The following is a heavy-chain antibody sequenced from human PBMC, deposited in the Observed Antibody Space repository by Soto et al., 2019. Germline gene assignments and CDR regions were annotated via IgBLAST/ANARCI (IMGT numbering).Heavy chain of an antibody. Sequence: LSLTCTVSGGSISSYYWSWIRQPPGKGLEWIGYIYYSGSTNYNPSLKSRVTISVDTSKNQFSLKLSSVTAADTAVYYCARGSSRCSGGSCYDYFDYWGQGTLVTVSS. J-gene: IGHJ4*02. D-gene: IGHD2-15*01. CDR3: ARGSSRCSGGSCYDYFDY. CDR1: GGSISSYY. CDR2: IYYSGST. V-gene: IGHV4-59*01.